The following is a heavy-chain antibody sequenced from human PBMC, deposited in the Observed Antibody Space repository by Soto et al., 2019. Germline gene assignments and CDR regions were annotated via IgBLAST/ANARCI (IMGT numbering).Heavy chain of an antibody. V-gene: IGHV3-33*01. Sequence: QVQLVESGGGVVQPGRSLRLSCAASGFTFSSYGMHWVRQAPGKGLEWVAVIWYDGSNKYYADSVKGRFTISRDNSKNTLYLQMNSLRAEDTAVYYCARDEDEGQWLVPDYWGQGTLVTVSS. CDR2: IWYDGSNK. CDR1: GFTFSSYG. D-gene: IGHD6-19*01. CDR3: ARDEDEGQWLVPDY. J-gene: IGHJ4*02.